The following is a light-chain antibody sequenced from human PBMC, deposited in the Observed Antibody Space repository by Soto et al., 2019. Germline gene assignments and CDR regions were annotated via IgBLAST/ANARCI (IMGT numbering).Light chain of an antibody. CDR3: QQYHNLWT. CDR1: HYVYSN. Sequence: EIVLTQSPATLSLSPGERGTLSFTASHYVYSNVAWFQQRPGQAPRLLIYRASTRATGTPARFSGSGSGTEFTLTITSLQSEDFALYYCQQYHNLWTFGQGTKVDIK. J-gene: IGKJ1*01. V-gene: IGKV3-15*01. CDR2: RAS.